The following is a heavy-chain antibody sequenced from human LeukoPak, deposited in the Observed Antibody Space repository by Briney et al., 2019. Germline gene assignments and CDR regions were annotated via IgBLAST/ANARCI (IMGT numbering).Heavy chain of an antibody. V-gene: IGHV4-34*01. CDR1: GGSFSGYY. CDR3: ARRDLHYGMDV. J-gene: IGHJ6*02. Sequence: PSETLSLTCAVYGGSFSGYYWSWIRQPPGKGLEWIGEINHSGSTNYNPSLKSRVTISVDTSKNQFSLKLSSVTAADTAVYYCARRDLHYGMDVWGQGTTVTVSS. CDR2: INHSGST. D-gene: IGHD3-3*01.